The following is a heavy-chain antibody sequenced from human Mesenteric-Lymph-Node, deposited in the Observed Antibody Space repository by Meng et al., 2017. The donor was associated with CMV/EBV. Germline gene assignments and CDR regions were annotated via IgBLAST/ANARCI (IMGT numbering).Heavy chain of an antibody. J-gene: IGHJ6*02. D-gene: IGHD3-3*01. V-gene: IGHV4-34*01. CDR2: INHSRST. Sequence: GPLRLPCAVYGGSFSGYYWSWIRQPPGKGLEWIGEINHSRSTNYNPSLKSRVTISVDTSKNQFSLKLSSVTAADTAVYYCARVCTIFGVVIRGCYYYYGMDVWGQGTTVTVSS. CDR3: ARVCTIFGVVIRGCYYYYGMDV. CDR1: GGSFSGYY.